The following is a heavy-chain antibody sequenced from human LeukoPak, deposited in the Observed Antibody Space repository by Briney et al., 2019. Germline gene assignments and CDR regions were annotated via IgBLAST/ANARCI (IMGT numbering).Heavy chain of an antibody. J-gene: IGHJ4*02. CDR1: GGTFSSYA. CDR3: ARIRRDGYNYSGYFDY. Sequence: SSVKVSCKASGGTFSSYAISWVRQAPGLGLEWMGRIIPILGIANYAQKFQGRVTITADKSTSTAYMELSSLRSEDTAVYYCARIRRDGYNYSGYFDYWGQGTLVTVSS. V-gene: IGHV1-69*04. D-gene: IGHD5-24*01. CDR2: IIPILGIA.